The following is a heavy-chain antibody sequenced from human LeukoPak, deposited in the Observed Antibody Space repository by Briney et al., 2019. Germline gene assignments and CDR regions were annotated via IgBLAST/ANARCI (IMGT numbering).Heavy chain of an antibody. CDR1: GYTFSNYG. Sequence: ASVKVSCKASGYTFSNYGITWVRQAPGQGLEWMGWISGYNGNTNYAQKLQGRVTVTTDTSTSTAYMELRSLRSDDMALYYCARDRAHGTDYFDYWGQGTLVTVSS. V-gene: IGHV1-18*03. J-gene: IGHJ4*02. CDR2: ISGYNGNT. CDR3: ARDRAHGTDYFDY. D-gene: IGHD3-10*01.